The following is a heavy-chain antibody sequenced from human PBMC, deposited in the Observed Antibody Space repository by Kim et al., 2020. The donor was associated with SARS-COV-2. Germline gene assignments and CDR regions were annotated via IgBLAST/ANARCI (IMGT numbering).Heavy chain of an antibody. CDR2: IYHTGRT. CDR3: AIGGGSGTYGDY. Sequence: SETLSLTCAVSGASISSDKWWSWVRQPPGMGLQWIGEIYHTGRTNYNPSLRSRVTISVDKSKNQFSLNLNSVTAADTAVYYCAIGGGSGTYGDYWGQGTRVTVSS. J-gene: IGHJ4*02. D-gene: IGHD3-10*01. V-gene: IGHV4-4*02. CDR1: GASISSDKW.